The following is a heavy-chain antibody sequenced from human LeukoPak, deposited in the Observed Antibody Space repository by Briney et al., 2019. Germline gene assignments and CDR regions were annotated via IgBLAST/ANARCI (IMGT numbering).Heavy chain of an antibody. D-gene: IGHD2-2*01. CDR1: GFTFSSYA. CDR2: ISGSGGST. Sequence: GGSLRLSCAASGFTFSSYAMSWVRQAPGKGLEWVSAISGSGGSTYYADSVKGRFTISRDNSKNTLYLQMNSLRAEDTAVYYCAKDLSFVVVPAAMTDLDYWGQGTLVTVSS. J-gene: IGHJ4*02. V-gene: IGHV3-23*01. CDR3: AKDLSFVVVPAAMTDLDY.